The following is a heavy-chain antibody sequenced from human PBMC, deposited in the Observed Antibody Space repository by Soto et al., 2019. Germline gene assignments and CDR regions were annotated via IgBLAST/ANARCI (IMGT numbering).Heavy chain of an antibody. CDR2: ISGSDDST. CDR3: AKRSSSTTFDY. V-gene: IGHV3-23*01. D-gene: IGHD6-6*01. J-gene: IGHJ4*02. Sequence: EVQLLESGGGLVQPGESLRLSCAASGFTFSSYAMSWVRQAPGKGLEGVSVISGSDDSTYYADSGKGRFTISSHNSKNTPYMPMNSIRAEDTAVDYCAKRSSSTTFDYWGQGTLVTVSS. CDR1: GFTFSSYA.